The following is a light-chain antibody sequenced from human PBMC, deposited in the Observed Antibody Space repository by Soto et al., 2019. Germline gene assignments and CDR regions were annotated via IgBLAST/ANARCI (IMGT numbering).Light chain of an antibody. V-gene: IGKV3-20*01. CDR2: GAS. Sequence: ENVLTQSPGTLSLSPGERATLSCRASQSVYSNYVDWYQQKPGQAPRLLIYGASSTATGIPDRFSGSGSGTDFTLTISRLQPDDFAVYYCHQCGSDPRTFGQGTKLEIK. CDR3: HQCGSDPRT. CDR1: QSVYSNY. J-gene: IGKJ2*02.